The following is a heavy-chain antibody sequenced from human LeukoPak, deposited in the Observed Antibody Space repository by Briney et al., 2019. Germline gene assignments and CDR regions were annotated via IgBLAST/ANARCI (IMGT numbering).Heavy chain of an antibody. V-gene: IGHV1-2*06. CDR2: ISPYSGGT. CDR3: AREVIFGLVRAGWKGFDY. Sequence: GRSVKVSCKASGYTFTGCYMTWVGQAPGPGLESLRRISPYSGGTNYAQKFQRRVPMIRDTSISTAYMELSRLRSDDTAVYYCAREVIFGLVRAGWKGFDYWGQGTLVTVSS. CDR1: GYTFTGCY. D-gene: IGHD3/OR15-3a*01. J-gene: IGHJ4*02.